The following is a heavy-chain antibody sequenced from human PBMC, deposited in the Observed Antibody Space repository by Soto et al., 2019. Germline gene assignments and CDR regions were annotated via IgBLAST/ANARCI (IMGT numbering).Heavy chain of an antibody. V-gene: IGHV3-23*01. Sequence: EGDLLESGGGLVQPGGSLRLSCAGSGVTFSGHAMSWVRQAPGKGLEWVSSISGSRGDTFYAESVKGRFTISKDNSNNILFLQMNNLRAEDTATYYCAKDVESLYWYFDLWGRGTPVSVSS. CDR1: GVTFSGHA. CDR3: AKDVESLYWYFDL. D-gene: IGHD1-1*01. J-gene: IGHJ2*01. CDR2: ISGSRGDT.